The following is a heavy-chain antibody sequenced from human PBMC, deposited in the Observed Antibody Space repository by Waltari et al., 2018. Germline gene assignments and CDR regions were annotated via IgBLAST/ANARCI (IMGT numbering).Heavy chain of an antibody. CDR1: GYTFTGYY. J-gene: IGHJ4*02. Sequence: QVQLVQSGAEVKKPGASVKVSCKASGYTFTGYYMHWVRPAPGQGLEWMGWINPNSGGTNYAQKFQGRVTMTRDTSISTAYMELSRLRSDDTAVYYCARASRGYSSGWNFDYWGQGTLVTVSS. V-gene: IGHV1-2*02. D-gene: IGHD6-19*01. CDR3: ARASRGYSSGWNFDY. CDR2: INPNSGGT.